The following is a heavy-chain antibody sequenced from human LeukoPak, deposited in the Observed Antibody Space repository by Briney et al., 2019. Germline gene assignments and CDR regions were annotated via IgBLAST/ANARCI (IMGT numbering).Heavy chain of an antibody. D-gene: IGHD3-10*01. CDR2: IYSGGST. V-gene: IGHV3-53*01. J-gene: IGHJ4*02. Sequence: GGSLRLSCAASGFTVSSNYMSWVRQAPGKRLERVSVIYSGGSTYYADSVKGRCTISRDDAKNTLYLQMNSLRAEDTAVYYCARETEYYGSGSYYIGYWGQGTLVTVSS. CDR1: GFTVSSNY. CDR3: ARETEYYGSGSYYIGY.